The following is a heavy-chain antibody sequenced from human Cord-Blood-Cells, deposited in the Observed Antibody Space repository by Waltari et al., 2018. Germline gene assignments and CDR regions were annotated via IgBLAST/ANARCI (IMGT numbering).Heavy chain of an antibody. CDR2: INHSAST. Sequence: QVQLQQWGAGLLKPSETLSLTRAVYGGSFSGYYWSWIRQPPGKGLEWIGEINHSASTNYNPALKSRVTISVDTSKNQFSLKLSSVTAADTAVYYCARTTGEGDYWGQGTLVTVSS. J-gene: IGHJ4*02. CDR1: GGSFSGYY. CDR3: ARTTGEGDY. V-gene: IGHV4-34*01. D-gene: IGHD7-27*01.